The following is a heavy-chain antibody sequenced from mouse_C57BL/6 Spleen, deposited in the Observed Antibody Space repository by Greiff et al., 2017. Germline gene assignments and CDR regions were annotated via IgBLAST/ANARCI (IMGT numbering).Heavy chain of an antibody. CDR2: IDPETGGT. Sequence: QVQLKESGAELVRPGASVTLSCKASGYTFTDYEMDWVKQTPGHGLEWIGAIDPETGGTAYNEKFKGKDILTADKSSSTAYMELRSLTSEDSAVYYCTRWDYYFLYAMDYWGQGTSVTVSS. CDR3: TRWDYYFLYAMDY. J-gene: IGHJ4*01. V-gene: IGHV1-15*01. D-gene: IGHD1-1*01. CDR1: GYTFTDYE.